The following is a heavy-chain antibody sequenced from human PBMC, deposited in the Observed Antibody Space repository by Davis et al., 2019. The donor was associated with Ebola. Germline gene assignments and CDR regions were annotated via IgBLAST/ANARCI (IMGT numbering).Heavy chain of an antibody. Sequence: GESLKTPCGASGFNFTYFAMTWVRQAPGTALEWVAAVNNDGRNTYYAHSVRGRFTISRDNSKNTLSLQMNSLRAEDTAVYYCAKDFVQYPSDDYWGQGTLVTVFS. CDR2: VNNDGRNT. CDR3: AKDFVQYPSDDY. J-gene: IGHJ4*02. CDR1: GFNFTYFA. D-gene: IGHD1-1*01. V-gene: IGHV3-23*01.